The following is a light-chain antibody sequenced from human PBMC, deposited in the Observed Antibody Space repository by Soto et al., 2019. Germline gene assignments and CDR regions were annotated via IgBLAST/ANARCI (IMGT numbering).Light chain of an antibody. CDR1: QSISSW. J-gene: IGKJ1*01. CDR3: QQYNSAWT. V-gene: IGKV1-5*03. Sequence: DIQMTQSPSTLSASVGDRVTITCRASQSISSWLAWYQQKPGKAPKLLIYTASDLESGVPSRFSGSGSGTEFTLTISSLQPDDFANYYCQQYNSAWTFGQGTTVEIK. CDR2: TAS.